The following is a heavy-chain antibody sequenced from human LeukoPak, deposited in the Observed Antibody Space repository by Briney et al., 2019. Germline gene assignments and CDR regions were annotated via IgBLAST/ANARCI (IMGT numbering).Heavy chain of an antibody. CDR3: ARGHIYYDFWSGYYTGPGYYYMDV. CDR2: IYYSGST. Sequence: SETLSLTCTVSGGSISSHYWSWIRQPPGKGLEWIAYIYYSGSTNYNPSLKSRVTISVDTSKNQFSLKPSSVTAADTAVYYCARGHIYYDFWSGYYTGPGYYYMDVWGKGTTVTVSS. J-gene: IGHJ6*03. V-gene: IGHV4-59*11. CDR1: GGSISSHY. D-gene: IGHD3-3*01.